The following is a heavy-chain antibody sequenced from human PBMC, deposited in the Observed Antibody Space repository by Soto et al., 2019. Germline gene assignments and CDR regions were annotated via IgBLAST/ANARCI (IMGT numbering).Heavy chain of an antibody. V-gene: IGHV3-48*01. CDR3: ARFEDLRYNLDY. J-gene: IGHJ4*02. D-gene: IGHD1-1*01. Sequence: EVQLVESGGGLVQPGGSLRLSCAASGFTFSSYSMNWVRQAPGKGLEWGSYISSSSSTIYYADSVKGRFTISRDNAKNSLYLKMNSLRAEDTAVYYCARFEDLRYNLDYWGQGTLVTVSS. CDR1: GFTFSSYS. CDR2: ISSSSSTI.